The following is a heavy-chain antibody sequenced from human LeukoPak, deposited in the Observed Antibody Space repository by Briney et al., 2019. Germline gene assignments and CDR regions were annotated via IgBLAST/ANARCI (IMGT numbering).Heavy chain of an antibody. CDR1: GYSISSGYY. J-gene: IGHJ4*02. CDR2: IYHSGST. V-gene: IGHV4-38-2*01. Sequence: SETLSLTCAVSGYSISSGYYWGWIRQPPGKGLEWIGSIYHSGSTYYNPSLKSRVTISVDTSKNQFSLKLSSVTAADTAVYYCASEPQERGPPDYWGQGTLVTVSS. CDR3: ASEPQERGPPDY. D-gene: IGHD5-24*01.